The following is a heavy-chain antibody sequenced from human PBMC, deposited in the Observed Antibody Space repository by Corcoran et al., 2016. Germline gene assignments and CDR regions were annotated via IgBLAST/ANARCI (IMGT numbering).Heavy chain of an antibody. J-gene: IGHJ3*01. Sequence: EVQLVESGGGLVQPGGSLRLSCAASGFAFSTYWMHWVRQVPGKGLLWVSRITGDGSDTTYAYSVKGRFTLSRDNAENTLYLQMDSLRAEDTAVYYCARGGGWSSGRFRAFGFWGQGTMVTVSS. CDR2: ITGDGSDT. V-gene: IGHV3-74*03. CDR3: ARGGGWSSGRFRAFGF. D-gene: IGHD6-25*01. CDR1: GFAFSTYW.